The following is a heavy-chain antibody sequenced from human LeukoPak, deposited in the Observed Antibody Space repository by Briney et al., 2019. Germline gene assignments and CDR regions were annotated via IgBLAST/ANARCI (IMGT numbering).Heavy chain of an antibody. D-gene: IGHD1-14*01. CDR2: ISSSSSYI. J-gene: IGHJ3*02. CDR3: ARDCPEGDFDAFDI. CDR1: GFTFSSYS. Sequence: PGGSLRLSCAASGFTFSSYSMNWVRQAPGKGLEWVSSISSSSSYIYYADSVKGRFTISRDNAKNSLYLQMNSLRAEDTAVYYCARDCPEGDFDAFDIWGQGTMVTVSS. V-gene: IGHV3-21*01.